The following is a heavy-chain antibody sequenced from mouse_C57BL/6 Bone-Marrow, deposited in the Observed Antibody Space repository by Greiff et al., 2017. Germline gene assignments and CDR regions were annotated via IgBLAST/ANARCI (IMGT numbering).Heavy chain of an antibody. CDR2: IDPANGNT. J-gene: IGHJ1*03. V-gene: IGHV14-3*01. CDR1: GFNIKNTY. D-gene: IGHD1-1*01. CDR3: ALVCYGSSYGYCDV. Sequence: VQLQQSVAELVRPGASVKLSCTASGFNIKNTYMHWVKQRPEQGLEWIGRIDPANGNTKYAPKFQGKATITADTSSNTAYLQLSSLTSEDTAIYSGALVCYGSSYGYCDVWGTGTTVTVSS.